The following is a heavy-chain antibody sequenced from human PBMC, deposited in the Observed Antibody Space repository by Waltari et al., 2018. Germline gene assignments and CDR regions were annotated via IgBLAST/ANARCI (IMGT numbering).Heavy chain of an antibody. D-gene: IGHD6-6*01. V-gene: IGHV4-38-2*02. CDR3: ARDIHGYSSSSKWFDP. CDR1: GYSISSGYY. Sequence: QVQLQESGPGLVKPSETLSLTCAVSGYSISSGYYWGWIRQPPGKGLEWIGSIYHSGSTYDNPSLKSRVTISVDTSKNQFSLKLSSVTAADTAVYYCARDIHGYSSSSKWFDPWGQGTLVTVSS. CDR2: IYHSGST. J-gene: IGHJ5*02.